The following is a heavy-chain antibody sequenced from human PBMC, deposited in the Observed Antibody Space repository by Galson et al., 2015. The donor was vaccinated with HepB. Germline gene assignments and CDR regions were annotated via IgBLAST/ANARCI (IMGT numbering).Heavy chain of an antibody. Sequence: SVKVSCKASGYTFTNYVLQWVRQAPGERLEWMGWINAGTGNTKYSPKFQGRVAITRDTSASTVYMELSGLRFEGTAVYYCARDITDNRYCSGIACYFDFWGQGALVTVSS. J-gene: IGHJ4*02. CDR1: GYTFTNYV. V-gene: IGHV1-3*01. CDR3: ARDITDNRYCSGIACYFDF. D-gene: IGHD2-15*01. CDR2: INAGTGNT.